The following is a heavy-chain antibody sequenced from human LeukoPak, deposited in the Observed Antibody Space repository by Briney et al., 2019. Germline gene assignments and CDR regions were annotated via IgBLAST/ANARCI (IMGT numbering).Heavy chain of an antibody. Sequence: GGSLRLSCAASGFTFSSYAMSWVRQAPGKGLEWVSVIYSGGSTYYADSVKGRFTISRDNSKNTLYLQMNSLRAEDTAVYYCARAIREYYYGSGSYHSWFDPWGQGTLVTVSS. V-gene: IGHV3-66*01. CDR2: IYSGGST. CDR3: ARAIREYYYGSGSYHSWFDP. D-gene: IGHD3-10*01. CDR1: GFTFSSYA. J-gene: IGHJ5*02.